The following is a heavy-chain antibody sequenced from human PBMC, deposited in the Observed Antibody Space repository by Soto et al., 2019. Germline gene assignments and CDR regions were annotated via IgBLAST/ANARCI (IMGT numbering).Heavy chain of an antibody. CDR2: MNPNSGNT. Sequence: QVQLVQSGAEVKKPGASVKVSCKASGYTFTNYDINWVRQASGQGLEWMGWMNPNSGNTGYAQKFQGRVTMTTDTXIXTXXMELISLRSEDTAVYYCARGLGCAGGSCYLYYFDHWGQGTLVTVSS. CDR1: GYTFTNYD. D-gene: IGHD2-15*01. CDR3: ARGLGCAGGSCYLYYFDH. J-gene: IGHJ4*02. V-gene: IGHV1-8*01.